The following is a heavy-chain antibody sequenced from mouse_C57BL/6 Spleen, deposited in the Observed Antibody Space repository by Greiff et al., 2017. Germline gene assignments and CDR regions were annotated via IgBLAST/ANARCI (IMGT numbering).Heavy chain of an antibody. Sequence: DVKLVESGGGLVKPGGSLKLSCAASGFTFSSYAMSWVRQTPGKRLEWVATISDGGSYTYYTDNVKGRFTISRYNAKDNLYLNMSQLKSEDTAMYYCARDDGHFDYWGQGTTLTVSS. CDR1: GFTFSSYA. CDR3: ARDDGHFDY. CDR2: ISDGGSYT. V-gene: IGHV5-4*01. D-gene: IGHD1-1*01. J-gene: IGHJ2*01.